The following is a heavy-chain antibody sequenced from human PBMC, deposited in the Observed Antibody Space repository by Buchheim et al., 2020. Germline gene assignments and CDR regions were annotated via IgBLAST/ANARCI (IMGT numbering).Heavy chain of an antibody. J-gene: IGHJ6*03. CDR2: ISSSSSTI. CDR3: ARFSSGYYYVDYYYMDV. V-gene: IGHV3-48*01. CDR1: GFTFSSYS. D-gene: IGHD3-22*01. Sequence: EVQLVESGGGLVQPGGSLRLSCAASGFTFSSYSMNWVRQAPGKGLEWVSYISSSSSTIYYAESVKGRFTISRDNAKNSLYLQMNSLRAEDTAVYYCARFSSGYYYVDYYYMDVWGKGTT.